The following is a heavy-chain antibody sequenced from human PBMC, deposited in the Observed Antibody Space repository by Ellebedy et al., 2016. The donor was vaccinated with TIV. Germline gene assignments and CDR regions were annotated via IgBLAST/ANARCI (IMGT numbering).Heavy chain of an antibody. D-gene: IGHD3-22*01. CDR3: ARKGGYYYGNDAFDI. CDR1: GFTFSSYD. Sequence: GGSLRLXXAASGFTFSSYDMHWVRQATGKGLEWVSAIGTAGDTYYPGSVKGRFTISRENAKNSLYLQMNSLRAGDTAVYYCARKGGYYYGNDAFDIWGQGTMVTVSS. J-gene: IGHJ3*02. V-gene: IGHV3-13*04. CDR2: IGTAGDT.